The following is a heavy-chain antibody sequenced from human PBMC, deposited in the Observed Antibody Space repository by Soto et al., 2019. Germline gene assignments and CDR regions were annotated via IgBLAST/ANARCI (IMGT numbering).Heavy chain of an antibody. CDR1: GFTFNNYA. CDR2: ISNTGGGT. Sequence: GGSLRLSCAASGFTFNNYAMNWVRQAPGMGLEWVATISNTGGGTYYADSVKGRFTISRDNSKNTLYLQKSNLRVEDTAVYYCAKDRLAGNFDYWGQGTQVTVSS. J-gene: IGHJ4*02. CDR3: AKDRLAGNFDY. V-gene: IGHV3-23*01.